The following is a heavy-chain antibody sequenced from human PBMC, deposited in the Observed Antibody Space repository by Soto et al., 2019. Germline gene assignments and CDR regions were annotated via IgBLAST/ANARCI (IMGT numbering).Heavy chain of an antibody. J-gene: IGHJ5*02. Sequence: QVQLVQSGGEVKKPGDSVKVSCNASGYTFSSYGISWVRQAPEQGLEWIGRISEYNRNTNYTQQLQGRLTMTTNKSPSPAYMELRSVRSDDSAVYYRARVVGALGNCLDPWGQGPLVTVSS. CDR3: ARVVGALGNCLDP. D-gene: IGHD1-26*01. V-gene: IGHV1-18*01. CDR2: ISEYNRNT. CDR1: GYTFSSYG.